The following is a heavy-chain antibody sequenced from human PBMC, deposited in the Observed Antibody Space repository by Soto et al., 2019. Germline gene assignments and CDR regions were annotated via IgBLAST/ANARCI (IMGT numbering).Heavy chain of an antibody. CDR1: GYSFTSYW. J-gene: IGHJ6*02. Sequence: GESLKISCKGSGYSFTSYWIGWVRQMPGKGLEWMGIIYPGDSDTRYSPSFQGQVTISADKSISTAYLQWSSLKASDTAMYYCARHVLGYRYGLHYGMDLWGQGTTVTVSS. D-gene: IGHD5-18*01. CDR2: IYPGDSDT. CDR3: ARHVLGYRYGLHYGMDL. V-gene: IGHV5-51*01.